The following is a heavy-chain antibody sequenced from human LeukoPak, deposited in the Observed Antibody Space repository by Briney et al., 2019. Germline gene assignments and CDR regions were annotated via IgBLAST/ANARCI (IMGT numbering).Heavy chain of an antibody. CDR1: GYTFTSYY. CDR2: INPSGGST. Sequence: GASVKVSCKASGYTFTSYYMHWVRQAPGQGLEGMGIINPSGGSTSYAQKFQGRVTMTRDTSTSTVYMELSSLRSEDTAVYYCAREAVVVVAATRGNWFDPWGQGTLVTVSS. J-gene: IGHJ5*02. V-gene: IGHV1-46*01. CDR3: AREAVVVVAATRGNWFDP. D-gene: IGHD2-15*01.